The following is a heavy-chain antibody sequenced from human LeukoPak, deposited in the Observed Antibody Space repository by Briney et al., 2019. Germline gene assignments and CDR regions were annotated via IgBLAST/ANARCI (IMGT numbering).Heavy chain of an antibody. D-gene: IGHD3-10*01. Sequence: PGGSLRLSCAASGFTFSSYSMNWVRQAPGKGLEWVSSISSSSSYIYYADSVKGRFTISRDNAKNSLYLQMNSLRAEDTAVYYCARDENGHNYKDGMDVWGRGATVTVSS. CDR1: GFTFSSYS. CDR3: ARDENGHNYKDGMDV. V-gene: IGHV3-21*01. J-gene: IGHJ6*02. CDR2: ISSSSSYI.